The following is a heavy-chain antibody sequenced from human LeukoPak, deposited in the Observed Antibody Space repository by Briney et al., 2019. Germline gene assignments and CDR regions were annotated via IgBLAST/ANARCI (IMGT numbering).Heavy chain of an antibody. V-gene: IGHV4-34*01. CDR2: INHSGST. J-gene: IGHJ4*02. Sequence: SPSETLSLTCAVYGGSFSGYYWSWIRQPPGKGLEWIGEINHSGSTNCNPSLKSRVTISVDTSKNQFSLKLSSVTAADTAVYYCARVRRYYDFWSGYTYYFDYWGQGTLVTVSS. D-gene: IGHD3-3*01. CDR1: GGSFSGYY. CDR3: ARVRRYYDFWSGYTYYFDY.